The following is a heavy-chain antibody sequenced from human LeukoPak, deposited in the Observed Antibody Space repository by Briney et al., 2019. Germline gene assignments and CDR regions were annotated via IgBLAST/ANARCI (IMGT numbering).Heavy chain of an antibody. CDR3: AKESKFSFGYCFDY. CDR2: MSGSGDST. Sequence: GGSLRLSCAASGFTFGSYAMSWVRQAPGKGLEWVSAMSGSGDSTYYADSVKGRFTISRDNSKNTIYVKMNSMRAEDTAIYYCAKESKFSFGYCFDYWGQGSLVTVSS. V-gene: IGHV3-23*01. D-gene: IGHD5-18*01. J-gene: IGHJ4*02. CDR1: GFTFGSYA.